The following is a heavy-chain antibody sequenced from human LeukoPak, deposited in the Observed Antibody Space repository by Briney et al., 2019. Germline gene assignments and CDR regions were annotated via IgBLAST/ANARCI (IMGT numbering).Heavy chain of an antibody. CDR3: AKSWALLRFGELLIDY. V-gene: IGHV3-23*01. D-gene: IGHD3-10*01. J-gene: IGHJ4*02. CDR2: ISGSGGST. CDR1: GFTFSSYG. Sequence: RPGGSLRLSCAASGFTFSSYGMSWVRQAPGKVLEWVSAISGSGGSTYYADSVKGRFTISRDNSKNTLYLQMNSLRAEDTAVYYCAKSWALLRFGELLIDYWGQGTLVTVSS.